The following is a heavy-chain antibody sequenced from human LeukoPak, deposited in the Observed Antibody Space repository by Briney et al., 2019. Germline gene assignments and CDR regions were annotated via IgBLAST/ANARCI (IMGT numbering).Heavy chain of an antibody. CDR1: GYTFTSYY. Sequence: ASVKVSCKASGYTFTSYYMHWVRQAPGQGLEWMEIINPSGGSTNYAQKFQGRVTMTRDTSKNQFSLKLSSVTAADTAVYYCARGRVLLRYFDYYYMDVWGKGTTVTISS. J-gene: IGHJ6*03. V-gene: IGHV1-46*01. CDR3: ARGRVLLRYFDYYYMDV. D-gene: IGHD3-9*01. CDR2: INPSGGST.